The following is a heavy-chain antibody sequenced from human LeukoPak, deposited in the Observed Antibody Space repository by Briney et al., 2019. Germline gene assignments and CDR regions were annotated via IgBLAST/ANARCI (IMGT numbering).Heavy chain of an antibody. CDR2: IYYSGST. CDR3: ASIPGYTDAFDI. J-gene: IGHJ3*02. V-gene: IGHV4-39*01. D-gene: IGHD5-18*01. Sequence: SETLSLTCTVSGGSISSSSYYWGWIRQPPGKGLEWIGSIYYSGSTYYTPSLKSRVTISVDTSKNQFSLKLSSVTAADTAVYYCASIPGYTDAFDIWGQGTMVTVSS. CDR1: GGSISSSSYY.